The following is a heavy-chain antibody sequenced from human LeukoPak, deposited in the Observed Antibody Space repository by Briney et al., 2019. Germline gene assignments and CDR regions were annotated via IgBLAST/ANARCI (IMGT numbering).Heavy chain of an antibody. CDR2: IYYSGST. V-gene: IGHV4-39*01. D-gene: IGHD6-19*01. Sequence: SETLSLTSTVSGGSISSSSYYWGWIRQPPGKGLEWIGSIYYSGSTYYNPSLKSRVTISVDTSKNQFSLKLSSVTAADTAVYYCARHPGYSSGWYWNYFDYWGQGTLVTVSS. J-gene: IGHJ4*02. CDR1: GGSISSSSYY. CDR3: ARHPGYSSGWYWNYFDY.